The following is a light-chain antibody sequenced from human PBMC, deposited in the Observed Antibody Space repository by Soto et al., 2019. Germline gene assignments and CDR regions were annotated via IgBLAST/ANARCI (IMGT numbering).Light chain of an antibody. V-gene: IGKV3-15*01. Sequence: IVMTQSPATLSVSPGERATLSCRASQSVRNNLAWYQQKPGQAPRLLIYGASTRATGIRARLSGSGSGTEFTLTISSLQSEDFAVYYCQQYNNWPSIPFRQETRLEIK. CDR2: GAS. J-gene: IGKJ5*01. CDR3: QQYNNWPSIP. CDR1: QSVRNN.